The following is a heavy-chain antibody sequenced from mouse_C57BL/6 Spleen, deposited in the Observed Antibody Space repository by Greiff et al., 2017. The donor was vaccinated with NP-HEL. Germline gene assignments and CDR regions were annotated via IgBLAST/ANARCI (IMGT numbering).Heavy chain of an antibody. CDR1: GFSLTSYG. D-gene: IGHD2-4*01. CDR3: ARHGEDYPYAMDY. CDR2: IWSDGST. V-gene: IGHV2-6-1*01. Sequence: QVQLQQSGPGLVAPSQSLSITCTVSGFSLTSYGVHWVRQPPGKGLEWLVVIWSDGSTTYNSALKSRLSISKDNSKSQVFLKMNSLQTDDTAMYYCARHGEDYPYAMDYWGQGTSVTVSS. J-gene: IGHJ4*01.